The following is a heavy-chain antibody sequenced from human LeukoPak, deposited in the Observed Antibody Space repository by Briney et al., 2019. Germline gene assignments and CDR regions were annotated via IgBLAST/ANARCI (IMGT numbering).Heavy chain of an antibody. V-gene: IGHV4-34*01. J-gene: IGHJ3*02. CDR2: IHRSGST. CDR3: AAGKDVLGSPVGAFDI. CDR1: GGSLNDYH. Sequence: SETLSLTCAVYGGSLNDYHWSWIRQTPGKGLEWIGEIHRSGSTNSNPSLKSRLTTSVDTSTNQISLRLTSATLADTAVFYCAAGKDVLGSPVGAFDIWGQGTMVTVSS. D-gene: IGHD2-8*01.